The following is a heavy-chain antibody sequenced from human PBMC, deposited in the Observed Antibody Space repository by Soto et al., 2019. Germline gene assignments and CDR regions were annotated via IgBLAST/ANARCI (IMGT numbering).Heavy chain of an antibody. CDR2: TYYRSKWYN. Sequence: PSQALSLTCAISGDSVSSNSAAWNWIRQSPSRGLEWLGRTYYRSKWYNDYAVSVKSRITINPDTSKNQFSLQLNSVTPEDTAVYYCAREGRMGDFWSGYYPNPMSPDAFDIWGQGTMVTVSS. D-gene: IGHD3-3*01. CDR3: AREGRMGDFWSGYYPNPMSPDAFDI. J-gene: IGHJ3*02. V-gene: IGHV6-1*01. CDR1: GDSVSSNSAA.